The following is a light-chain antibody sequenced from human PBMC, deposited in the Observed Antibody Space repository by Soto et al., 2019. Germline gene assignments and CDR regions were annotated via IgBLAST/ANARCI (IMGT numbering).Light chain of an antibody. Sequence: EIVLTQSPATLSLSPGERATLSCRASQSVGNYLAWYQQKPGQAPRLLIYDSSSRATGVPARFSGSGSGTDFTLTISSLEPEDFAVYYCQQYGSSPSGFTFGPGTKVDIK. V-gene: IGKV3-20*01. J-gene: IGKJ3*01. CDR2: DSS. CDR3: QQYGSSPSGFT. CDR1: QSVGNY.